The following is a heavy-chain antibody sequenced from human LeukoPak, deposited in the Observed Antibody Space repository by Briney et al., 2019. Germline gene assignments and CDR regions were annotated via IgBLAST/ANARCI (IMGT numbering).Heavy chain of an antibody. CDR1: GFTFSSYW. V-gene: IGHV3-74*01. D-gene: IGHD6-19*01. J-gene: IGHJ3*02. CDR3: ARHSLSGWYDAFDI. Sequence: GGSLRLSCAASGFTFSSYWMHWVRQAPGKGLVWVSRINTDESSTSYADSVKGRFTISRDNAKNMLYVQMKSLRAEDTAVYYCARHSLSGWYDAFDIWGQGTMVTVSS. CDR2: INTDESST.